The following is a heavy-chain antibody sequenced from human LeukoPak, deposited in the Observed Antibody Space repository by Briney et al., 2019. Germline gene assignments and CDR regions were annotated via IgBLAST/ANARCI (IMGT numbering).Heavy chain of an antibody. Sequence: GGSLRLSCAASGFTFSSYAMHWVRQAPGKGLEWVAVISYDGSNKYYADSVKGRFTISRDNSKNTLYLQMNSLRAEDTAVSYCARVTMTMVFDYWGQGTLVTVSS. CDR3: ARVTMTMVFDY. D-gene: IGHD4/OR15-4a*01. V-gene: IGHV3-30*04. CDR1: GFTFSSYA. CDR2: ISYDGSNK. J-gene: IGHJ4*02.